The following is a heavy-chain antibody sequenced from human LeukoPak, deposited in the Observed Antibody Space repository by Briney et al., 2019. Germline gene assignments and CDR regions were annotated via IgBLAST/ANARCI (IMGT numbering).Heavy chain of an antibody. D-gene: IGHD4-23*01. J-gene: IGHJ4*02. CDR3: ARSGGNVGFDY. Sequence: SETLSLTCAVSGGSISSGGYSWSWIRQPPGKGLEWIGYIYHSGSTYYNPSLKSRVTISVDRSKNQFSLKLSSVAAADTAVYYCARSGGNVGFDYWGQGTLVTVSS. V-gene: IGHV4-30-2*01. CDR1: GGSISSGGYS. CDR2: IYHSGST.